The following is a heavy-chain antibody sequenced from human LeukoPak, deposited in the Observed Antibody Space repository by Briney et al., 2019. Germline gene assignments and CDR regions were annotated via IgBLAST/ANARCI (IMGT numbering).Heavy chain of an antibody. CDR1: GGSFSGYY. D-gene: IGHD3-10*01. J-gene: IGHJ6*03. Sequence: ASETLSLTCAVYGGSFSGYYLSWIRQPPGKGLEWIGEINHSGGTNYNPFLKSRVTISVDTSKNQFSLKLSSVTAADTAVYYCARGTRYGSGSNPGNYYYYYMDVWGKGTTVTVSS. CDR2: INHSGGT. CDR3: ARGTRYGSGSNPGNYYYYYMDV. V-gene: IGHV4-34*01.